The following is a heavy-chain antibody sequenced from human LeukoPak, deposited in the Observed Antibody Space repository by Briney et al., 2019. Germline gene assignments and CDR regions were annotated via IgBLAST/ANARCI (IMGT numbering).Heavy chain of an antibody. J-gene: IGHJ4*02. D-gene: IGHD6-19*01. CDR2: ISYDGTNK. CDR3: AKEITRPNRAVAGLNY. V-gene: IGHV3-30*18. Sequence: GRSLRLSCAASGFTFSAYGMHWVRQAPGKGLEWVAIISYDGTNKYYADSVKGRFTISRDNSKNTLYLQMNSLRAEDTAVYYCAKEITRPNRAVAGLNYWGQGILVTVSS. CDR1: GFTFSAYG.